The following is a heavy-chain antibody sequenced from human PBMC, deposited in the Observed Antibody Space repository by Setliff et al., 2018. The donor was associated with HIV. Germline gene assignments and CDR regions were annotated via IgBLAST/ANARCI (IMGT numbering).Heavy chain of an antibody. CDR2: IYTSGST. CDR3: ATGIAAEGY. D-gene: IGHD6-13*01. J-gene: IGHJ4*02. V-gene: IGHV4-4*09. Sequence: SETLSLTCTVSGGFISSYYWSWIRQPPGKGLEWIGYIYTSGSTNYNPSLKSRVTISLDTSKNQFSLKLSSVTAADTAVYYCATGIAAEGYWGQGTLVTVSS. CDR1: GGFISSYY.